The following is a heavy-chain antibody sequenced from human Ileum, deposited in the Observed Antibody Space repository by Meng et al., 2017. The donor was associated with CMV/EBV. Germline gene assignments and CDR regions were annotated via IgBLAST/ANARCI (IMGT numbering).Heavy chain of an antibody. D-gene: IGHD2/OR15-2a*01. V-gene: IGHV1-2*02. Sequence: QVQLIQAGAEVKKPGASVKVSCKASGYTVTDRYIHWVRQAPGQGPECLGWINPKDGDTDYTESFQGRVTLTRDTSITTAYMELHNLKSDDTAIYYCARENWVYDLWGQGTLVTVSS. J-gene: IGHJ5*02. CDR3: ARENWVYDL. CDR1: GYTVTDRY. CDR2: INPKDGDT.